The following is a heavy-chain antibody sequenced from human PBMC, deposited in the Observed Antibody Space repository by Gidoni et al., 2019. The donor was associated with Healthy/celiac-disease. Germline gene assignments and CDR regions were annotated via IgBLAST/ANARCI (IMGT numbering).Heavy chain of an antibody. D-gene: IGHD3-22*01. V-gene: IGHV3-30*18. Sequence: QVQLVESGGGVVQPGRSLRLSCAASGFTFSSYGMHWVRQAPGKGLEWVAVISYDGSNKYYADSVKGRFTISRDNSKNTLYLQMNSLRAEDTAVYYCANTEPDYYDSSGIYYWGQGTLVTVSS. J-gene: IGHJ4*02. CDR1: GFTFSSYG. CDR2: ISYDGSNK. CDR3: ANTEPDYYDSSGIYY.